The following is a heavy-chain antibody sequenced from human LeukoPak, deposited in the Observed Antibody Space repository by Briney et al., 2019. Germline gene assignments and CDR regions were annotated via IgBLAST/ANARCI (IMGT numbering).Heavy chain of an antibody. CDR3: ARDGI. CDR2: IYYSGST. Sequence: PSETLSLTCTVSGGSISXYYWSXXXQXPGRGLEWIGYIYYSGSTNYNPSLKSRVTMSVDTSKNQFSLKLSSVTAADTAVYYCARDGIWGQGTLVTVSS. V-gene: IGHV4-59*01. CDR1: GGSISXYY. J-gene: IGHJ4*02.